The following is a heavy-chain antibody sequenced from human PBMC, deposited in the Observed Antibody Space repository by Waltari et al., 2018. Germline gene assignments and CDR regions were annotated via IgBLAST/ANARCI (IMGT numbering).Heavy chain of an antibody. CDR1: GGSISSSSYY. CDR3: ARRFLEWLNSPDAFDI. J-gene: IGHJ3*02. D-gene: IGHD3-3*01. CDR2: IYYSGST. Sequence: QLQLQESGPGLVKPSETLSLTCTVSGGSISSSSYYWGWIRQPPGKGLEWIGSIYYSGSTYYNPSLKSRVTISVDTSKNQFSLKLSSVTAADTAVYYCARRFLEWLNSPDAFDIWGQGTMVTVSS. V-gene: IGHV4-39*07.